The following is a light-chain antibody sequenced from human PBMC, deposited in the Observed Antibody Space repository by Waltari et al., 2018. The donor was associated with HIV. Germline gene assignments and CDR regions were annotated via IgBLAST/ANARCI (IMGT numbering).Light chain of an antibody. CDR3: QSADSSGTYPVV. CDR1: ALPKKY. J-gene: IGLJ2*01. Sequence: SYELTQPPSVSVSPGQTARITCSGDALPKKYAYWYQQKPGQAPVVVIYKDSERPAGIPGRFSVASSGTTVTLTISGVQAEDEADYYCQSADSSGTYPVVFGGGTKLTVL. V-gene: IGLV3-25*03. CDR2: KDS.